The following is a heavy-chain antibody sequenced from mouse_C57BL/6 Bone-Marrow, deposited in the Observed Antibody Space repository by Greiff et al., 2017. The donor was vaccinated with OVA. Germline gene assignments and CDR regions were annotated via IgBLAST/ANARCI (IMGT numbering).Heavy chain of an antibody. CDR3: ARKGVGLYYFDY. CDR1: GYSFTDYN. Sequence: VQLQQSGPELVKPGASVKISCKASGYSFTDYNMNWVKQSNGKSLEWIGVINPNYGTTSYNQKFKGKATLTVDHSSSTASMKLNRLTSEDSAVYYCARKGVGLYYFDYWGQGTTLTVSS. D-gene: IGHD3-3*01. CDR2: INPNYGTT. V-gene: IGHV1-39*01. J-gene: IGHJ2*01.